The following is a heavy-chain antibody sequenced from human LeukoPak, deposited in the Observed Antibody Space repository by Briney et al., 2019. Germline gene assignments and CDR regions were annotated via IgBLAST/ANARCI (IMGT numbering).Heavy chain of an antibody. Sequence: ASVKVSCKASGGSFSNFGISWVRQAPGQGLEWMGGILPVSNTANNAQNFQGRVTFTADTSTGTAYMELSSLRSEDTAVYYCARADRYYYDSSGPLGPWGQGTLVTVSS. V-gene: IGHV1-69*06. CDR2: ILPVSNTA. CDR1: GGSFSNFG. D-gene: IGHD3-22*01. CDR3: ARADRYYYDSSGPLGP. J-gene: IGHJ5*02.